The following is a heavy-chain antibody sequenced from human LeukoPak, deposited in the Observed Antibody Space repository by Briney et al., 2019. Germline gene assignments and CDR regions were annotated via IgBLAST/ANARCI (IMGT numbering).Heavy chain of an antibody. V-gene: IGHV3-74*01. Sequence: GGSLRLSCATSGFTFSGYWMRWVRQAPGKGLVWVSRINSDGSRTTYGDSVKGRFTISRDNAKNTLYLQMNSLRVEDTAVYYCAREGDYSPFDCWGQGTLVTVSS. D-gene: IGHD2-21*01. CDR1: GFTFSGYW. J-gene: IGHJ4*02. CDR3: AREGDYSPFDC. CDR2: INSDGSRT.